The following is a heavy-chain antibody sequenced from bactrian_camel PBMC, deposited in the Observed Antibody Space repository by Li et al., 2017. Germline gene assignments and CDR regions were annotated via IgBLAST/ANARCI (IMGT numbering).Heavy chain of an antibody. CDR1: GATAGRHC. CDR2: IRTGYPFTS. J-gene: IGHJ4*01. Sequence: HVQLVESGGGSVQVGGSLRLSCTASGATAGRHCMAWFRQAPGKERETVASIRTGYPFTSDYHASVEGRFTISRDSATNTLVLLMNSLTPEDTAMYYCAADRSREWILLHPSHYGQGTQVTVS. V-gene: IGHV3S68*01. D-gene: IGHD3*01.